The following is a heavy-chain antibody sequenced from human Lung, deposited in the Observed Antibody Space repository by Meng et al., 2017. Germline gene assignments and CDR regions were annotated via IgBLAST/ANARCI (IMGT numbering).Heavy chain of an antibody. D-gene: IGHD6-13*01. J-gene: IGHJ4*02. CDR1: GFRFTDAW. V-gene: IGHV3-15*01. CDR3: ATGAAAADH. Sequence: VWFGGGLVKTGWSIGFTWLAYGFRFTDAWMSWVRQAPGKGLEWVGRIKSNSDGGTTDYAAPVKGRFTISRDDSKNTLYLQMNSLITEDTAVYFCATGAAAADHWGQGTLVTVSS. CDR2: IKSNSDGGTT.